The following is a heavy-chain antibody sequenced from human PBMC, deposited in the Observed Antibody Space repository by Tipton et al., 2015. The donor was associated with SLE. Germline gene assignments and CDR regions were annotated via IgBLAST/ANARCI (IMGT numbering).Heavy chain of an antibody. CDR3: VRLRSKVLIDY. CDR1: GGSVSSGSYY. Sequence: TLSLTCTVSGGSVSSGSYYWAWIRQPPGKGPEWIGTIYYSGSTDSYPSLKSRITISVDTSKNQFSLEVRSVTAADTAVYYCVRLRSKVLIDYWGQGTLVTVSS. V-gene: IGHV4-39*07. J-gene: IGHJ4*02. D-gene: IGHD2-8*01. CDR2: IYYSGST.